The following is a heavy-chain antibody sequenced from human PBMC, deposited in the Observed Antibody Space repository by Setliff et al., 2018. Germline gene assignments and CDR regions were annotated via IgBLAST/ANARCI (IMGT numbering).Heavy chain of an antibody. CDR2: IFTSGST. V-gene: IGHV4-61*02. Sequence: ASETLSLTCAVSGGSISSSNWWSWIRQPAGKGLEWIGRIFTSGSTNYNPSLKSRVTISVDTSKNQFSLNLSSVTAADTAVYYCAKAFTYYNFWSGYGYGMDVWGQGTTVTVSS. CDR1: GGSISSSNW. CDR3: AKAFTYYNFWSGYGYGMDV. J-gene: IGHJ6*02. D-gene: IGHD3-3*01.